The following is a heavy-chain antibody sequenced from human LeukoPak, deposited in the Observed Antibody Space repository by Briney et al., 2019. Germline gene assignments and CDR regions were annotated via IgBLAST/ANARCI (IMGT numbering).Heavy chain of an antibody. CDR3: ARRRGYSYGTLDY. V-gene: IGHV4-34*01. J-gene: IGHJ4*02. Sequence: PSETLSLTXTVSGGSISGYYWSWIRQPPGKGLEWIGEINHSGSTNYNPSLKSRVTISVDTSKNQFSLKLSSVTAADTAVYYCARRRGYSYGTLDYWGQGTLVTVSS. CDR2: INHSGST. CDR1: GGSISGYY. D-gene: IGHD5-18*01.